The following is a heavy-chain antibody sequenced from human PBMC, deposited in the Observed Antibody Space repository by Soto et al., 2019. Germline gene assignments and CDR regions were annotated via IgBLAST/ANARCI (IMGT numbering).Heavy chain of an antibody. Sequence: EVQLVESGGCLVKPGGSPRLSCAASGFTFSNAWMSSVRQAPGKGLEWVGRIKSKTDGGTTDYAAPVKGRFTISREDSKHTLYLQMNSLKTEDTAVYYCTTEWDIAVVPADIHDYWGQGTLVTVSS. CDR3: TTEWDIAVVPADIHDY. CDR2: IKSKTDGGTT. J-gene: IGHJ4*02. D-gene: IGHD2-2*01. CDR1: GFTFSNAW. V-gene: IGHV3-15*01.